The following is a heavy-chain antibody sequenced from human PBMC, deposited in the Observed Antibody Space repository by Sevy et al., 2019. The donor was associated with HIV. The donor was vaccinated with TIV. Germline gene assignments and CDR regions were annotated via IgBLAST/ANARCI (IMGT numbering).Heavy chain of an antibody. V-gene: IGHV3-23*01. CDR3: ARAVPATDAFDI. J-gene: IGHJ3*02. CDR1: GFTFSSYA. Sequence: GGSLRLSCAASGFTFSSYAMSWVRQAPGKGLEWVSTISSSGGSTYYADSVKGRFTISRDKSKNTLYLQMISLRAEDTAVFYCARAVPATDAFDIWGQGTLVTVSS. D-gene: IGHD6-19*01. CDR2: ISSSGGST.